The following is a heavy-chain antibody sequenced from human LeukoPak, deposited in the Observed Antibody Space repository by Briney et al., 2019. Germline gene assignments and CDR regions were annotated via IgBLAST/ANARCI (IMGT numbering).Heavy chain of an antibody. V-gene: IGHV1-18*01. CDR3: ARLIGSYGVVAFDI. D-gene: IGHD1-26*01. J-gene: IGHJ3*02. CDR2: ISAYNGNT. Sequence: ASVKVSCKASGYTFTSYGISWVRQAPGQGLEWMGWISAYNGNTNYAQKLQGRVTMTTDTSTSTAYMELRSLRSDDTAVYYCARLIGSYGVVAFDIWGQGTMDTVSS. CDR1: GYTFTSYG.